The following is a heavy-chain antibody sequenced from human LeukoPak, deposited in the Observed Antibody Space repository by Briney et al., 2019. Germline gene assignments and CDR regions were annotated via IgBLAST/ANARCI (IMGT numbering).Heavy chain of an antibody. CDR3: ARKNYDFWSGYYDGFDP. CDR2: IYTSGST. Sequence: SETLSLTCTVSGGSISSYYWSWIRQPAGKGLEWIGRIYTSGSTNYNPSLKSRVTISVDTSKNQFSLKLSSVTAADTAVYYCARKNYDFWSGYYDGFDPWGQGTLVTVSS. CDR1: GGSISSYY. V-gene: IGHV4-4*07. J-gene: IGHJ5*02. D-gene: IGHD3-3*01.